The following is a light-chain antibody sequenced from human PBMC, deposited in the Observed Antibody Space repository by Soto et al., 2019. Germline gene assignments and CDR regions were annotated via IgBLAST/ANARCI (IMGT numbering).Light chain of an antibody. V-gene: IGKV1-39*01. J-gene: IGKJ2*01. Sequence: DIQMTQSPSSLSASVGDRVTITCRASQSICSYLNWYQQKPGKAPKLLIYAASSLQSGVPSRFSGSGSGTDFTLTISSLQPEDFATYYCQRSYSTPYTLGQGTKLEIK. CDR3: QRSYSTPYT. CDR2: AAS. CDR1: QSICSY.